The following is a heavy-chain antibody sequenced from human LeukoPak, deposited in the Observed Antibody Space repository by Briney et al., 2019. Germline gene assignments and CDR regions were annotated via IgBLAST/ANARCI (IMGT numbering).Heavy chain of an antibody. D-gene: IGHD2-15*01. J-gene: IGHJ4*02. CDR2: IYHSGST. Sequence: SETLSLTCTVSGGSIDSRSYYWDWIRQAPGKGLEWIGTIYHSGSTEYNPSLKSRVAIFVDTSKNQFSLILHSVAAADTAVYYCTRRSEFDNTHYHYFDYWGQGALVTVSS. V-gene: IGHV4-39*01. CDR1: GGSIDSRSYY. CDR3: TRRSEFDNTHYHYFDY.